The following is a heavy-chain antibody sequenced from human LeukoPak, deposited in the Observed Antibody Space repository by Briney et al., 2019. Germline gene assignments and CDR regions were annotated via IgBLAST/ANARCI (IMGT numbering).Heavy chain of an antibody. D-gene: IGHD3-3*01. CDR1: GGSISSGGYY. Sequence: SETLSLTCTVSGGSISSGGYYWSWIRQPPGKGLEWIGYIYHSGSTYYNPSLKSRVTISVDRSKNQFSLKLSSVTAADTAVYYCATVTIFGVLDAFDIWGQGTMVTVSS. V-gene: IGHV4-30-2*01. J-gene: IGHJ3*02. CDR2: IYHSGST. CDR3: ATVTIFGVLDAFDI.